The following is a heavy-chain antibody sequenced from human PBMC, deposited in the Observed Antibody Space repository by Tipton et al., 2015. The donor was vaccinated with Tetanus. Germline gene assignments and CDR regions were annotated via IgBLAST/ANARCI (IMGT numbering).Heavy chain of an antibody. V-gene: IGHV4-59*01. CDR3: ARDHTRYSGSSVATFDI. J-gene: IGHJ3*02. Sequence: TLSLTCTVSGGSISGYFWTWIRQPPGKGLECIGYVFYTGITNYNPPFESRVTMSVDTSKNQFSLKLRSVTAADTAVYYCARDHTRYSGSSVATFDIWGQGTMVTVSS. CDR2: VFYTGIT. D-gene: IGHD6-6*01. CDR1: GGSISGYF.